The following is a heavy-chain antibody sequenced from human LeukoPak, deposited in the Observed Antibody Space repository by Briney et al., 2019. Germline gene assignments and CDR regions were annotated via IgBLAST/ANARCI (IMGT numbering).Heavy chain of an antibody. J-gene: IGHJ4*02. D-gene: IGHD2-21*01. V-gene: IGHV4-59*01. CDR3: ARENVVQYYFDY. CDR2: INYSGST. Sequence: SETLSFNCTGSGGTISSYYWSWIRQAPGKGLEWIGDINYSGSTNYNPCLNSRVTISVDTSKNQCSMKLSSVTAADTAVYYCARENVVQYYFDYWGRGTLVTVSS. CDR1: GGTISSYY.